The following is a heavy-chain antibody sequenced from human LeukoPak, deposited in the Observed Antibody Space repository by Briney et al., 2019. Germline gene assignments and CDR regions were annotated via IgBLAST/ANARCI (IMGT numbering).Heavy chain of an antibody. CDR3: ARVGDAGFGYYYYYMDV. CDR2: MNPNSGNT. J-gene: IGHJ6*03. Sequence: ASVKVSCKASGYTFTSYDINWVRQATGQGLEWMGWMNPNSGNTGYAQKFQGRVTMTRNTSISTAYMELSSLRSEDTAVYYCARVGDAGFGYYYYYMDVWGKGTTVTISS. D-gene: IGHD3-16*01. V-gene: IGHV1-8*02. CDR1: GYTFTSYD.